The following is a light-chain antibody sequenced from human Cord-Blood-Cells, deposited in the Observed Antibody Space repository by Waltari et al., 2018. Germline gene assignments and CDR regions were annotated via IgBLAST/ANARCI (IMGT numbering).Light chain of an antibody. CDR1: QSISSY. J-gene: IGKJ2*03. CDR3: QQSYSTPPS. Sequence: DIQMTQSPSSLSASVGDRVTITCRASQSISSYLNWYQQKPGKAPKLLIYTASSLQSGVPARFSGIASGTDFTLTISSLQPEDFATYYCQQSYSTPPSFGQGTKLEIK. CDR2: TAS. V-gene: IGKV1-39*01.